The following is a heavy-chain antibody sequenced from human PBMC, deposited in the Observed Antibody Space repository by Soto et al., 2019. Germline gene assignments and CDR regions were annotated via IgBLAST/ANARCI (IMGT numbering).Heavy chain of an antibody. Sequence: GASVKVSCKASGGTFSSYAISWVRQAPGQGLEWMGGIIPIFGTANYAQKFQGRVTITADESTSTAYMELSSLRSEDTAVYYCARVPIGCYDYVWGSYRYTGSFDYWGQGTLVTVSS. V-gene: IGHV1-69*13. CDR3: ARVPIGCYDYVWGSYRYTGSFDY. CDR1: GGTFSSYA. J-gene: IGHJ4*02. D-gene: IGHD3-16*02. CDR2: IIPIFGTA.